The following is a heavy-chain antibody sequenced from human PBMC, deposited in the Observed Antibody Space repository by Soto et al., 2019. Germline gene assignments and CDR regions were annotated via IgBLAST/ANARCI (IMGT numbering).Heavy chain of an antibody. CDR3: ARALRAMGNAFDI. V-gene: IGHV4-31*03. CDR1: GGSISSGGYY. D-gene: IGHD3-10*01. Sequence: PSETLSLTCTFSGGSISSGGYYWSCIRQHPGKGLEWIGYIYYSWSTYYNPSLKSRVTISVDTSKNQFSLKLSSVTAADTAVYYCARALRAMGNAFDIWGQGTMVTVSS. J-gene: IGHJ3*02. CDR2: IYYSWST.